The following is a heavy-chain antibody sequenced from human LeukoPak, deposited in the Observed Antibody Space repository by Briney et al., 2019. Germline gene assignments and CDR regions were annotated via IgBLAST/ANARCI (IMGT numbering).Heavy chain of an antibody. J-gene: IGHJ6*02. V-gene: IGHV1-69*04. CDR3: ARDPEYCSSTSCSLV. CDR2: IIPILGIA. Sequence: ASVKVSCKASGGTFSSYAISWVRQAPGQGLEWMGRIIPILGIANYAQKFQGRVTITADKSTSTAYMELSSLRSEDTAVYYCARDPEYCSSTSCSLVWGQGTTVTVSS. CDR1: GGTFSSYA. D-gene: IGHD2-2*01.